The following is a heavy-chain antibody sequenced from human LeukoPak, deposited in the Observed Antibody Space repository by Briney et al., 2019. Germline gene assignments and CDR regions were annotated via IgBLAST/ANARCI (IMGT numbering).Heavy chain of an antibody. CDR2: ISSSSSYT. Sequence: PGGSLRLSCAASGFTFSDYYMSWIRQAPGKGLEWVSYISSSSSYTNYADSAKGRFTISRDNAKNSLYLQMNSLRAEDTAVYYCATDVYSSSSVDWFDPWGQGTLVTVSS. D-gene: IGHD6-6*01. CDR1: GFTFSDYY. V-gene: IGHV3-11*06. J-gene: IGHJ5*02. CDR3: ATDVYSSSSVDWFDP.